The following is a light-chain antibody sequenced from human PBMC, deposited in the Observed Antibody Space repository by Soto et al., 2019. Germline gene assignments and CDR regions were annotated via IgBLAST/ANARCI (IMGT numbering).Light chain of an antibody. CDR3: QQYAKWPLT. CDR2: GAS. J-gene: IGKJ4*01. CDR1: QSVGIN. V-gene: IGKV3-15*01. Sequence: EIVMTQSPATLSVSPGERATLSCRASQSVGINLAWFQQKPGQAPSLLIYGASTRATGIPAGLSGSGSGTEFTLTISSLQSEDFAVYFCQQYAKWPLTFGEGTTLDIK.